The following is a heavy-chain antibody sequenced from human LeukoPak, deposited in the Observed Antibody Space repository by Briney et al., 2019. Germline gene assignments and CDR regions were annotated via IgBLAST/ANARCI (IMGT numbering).Heavy chain of an antibody. D-gene: IGHD2-2*01. CDR3: AREGVSIPATVMVFDY. CDR1: GGSFSGYY. V-gene: IGHV4-34*01. J-gene: IGHJ4*02. Sequence: SETLSLTCAVYGGSFSGYYWSWIRQPPGKGLEWIGEINHSGSTNYNPSLKSRVTISVDTSKNQFSLKLSSVTAADTAVYYCAREGVSIPATVMVFDYWGQGTLVTVSS. CDR2: INHSGST.